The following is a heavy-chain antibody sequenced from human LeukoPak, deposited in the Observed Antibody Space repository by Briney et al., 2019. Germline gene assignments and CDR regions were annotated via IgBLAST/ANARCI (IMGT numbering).Heavy chain of an antibody. Sequence: PGGSLRLSCAASGFTFSNYAMSWVRQAPGKGLEWVSTISGSGGSTYYADSVKGRFTISRDNSKNTLYLQMNSLRVEDTALYYCAKDFYDSSGYYRAFDIWGQGTMVTVSS. CDR3: AKDFYDSSGYYRAFDI. CDR2: ISGSGGST. D-gene: IGHD3-22*01. J-gene: IGHJ3*02. V-gene: IGHV3-23*01. CDR1: GFTFSNYA.